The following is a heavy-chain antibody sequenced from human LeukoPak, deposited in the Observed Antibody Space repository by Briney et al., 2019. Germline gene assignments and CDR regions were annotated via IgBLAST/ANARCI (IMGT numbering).Heavy chain of an antibody. Sequence: PGGSLRLSCAASGFTFSSYAMSWVRQAPGKGLEWVSGLGGSGADIFYADSVKGRFTISRDNSKNTLYLQMNSLRVEDTAVYYCAKVGRSASTVTSDPFDIWGQGTMVTVSP. D-gene: IGHD4-17*01. CDR1: GFTFSSYA. CDR3: AKVGRSASTVTSDPFDI. V-gene: IGHV3-23*01. J-gene: IGHJ3*02. CDR2: LGGSGADI.